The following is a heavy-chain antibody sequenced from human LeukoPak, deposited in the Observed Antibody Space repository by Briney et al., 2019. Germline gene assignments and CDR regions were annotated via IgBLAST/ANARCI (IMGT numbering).Heavy chain of an antibody. CDR1: GGTFISYA. CDR3: ARVSTMVRGVIVGDDAFDI. V-gene: IGHV1-69*13. CDR2: IIPIFGTA. D-gene: IGHD3-10*01. J-gene: IGHJ3*02. Sequence: SVKVSCKASGGTFISYAISWVRQAPGQGLEWMGGIIPIFGTANYAQKFQDRVTITADESTSTAYMELSSLRSEDTAVYYCARVSTMVRGVIVGDDAFDIWGQGTMVTVSS.